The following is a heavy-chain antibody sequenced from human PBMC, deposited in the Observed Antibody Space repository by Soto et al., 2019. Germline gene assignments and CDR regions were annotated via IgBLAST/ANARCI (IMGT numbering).Heavy chain of an antibody. J-gene: IGHJ4*02. Sequence: ASVKVSCKASGSTFTTYYIHWVRQAPGQGLEWMGIINPSGGGTSYAQKFQGRVTMTRDTSTSTVFMELSSLRSEDTAVYYCARVTIPVAGRLDFDYWGQGTLVTVSS. D-gene: IGHD6-19*01. CDR3: ARVTIPVAGRLDFDY. V-gene: IGHV1-46*01. CDR2: INPSGGGT. CDR1: GSTFTTYY.